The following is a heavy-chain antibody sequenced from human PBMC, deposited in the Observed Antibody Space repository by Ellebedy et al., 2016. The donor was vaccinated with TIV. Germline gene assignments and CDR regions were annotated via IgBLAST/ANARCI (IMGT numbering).Heavy chain of an antibody. D-gene: IGHD3-22*01. CDR1: GFNFDDYA. J-gene: IGHJ2*01. CDR2: ISWNSGSV. CDR3: VKDKSVSGFSFWFFDL. Sequence: SLKISXAASGFNFDDYAMHWVRQAPGKDLEWVSGISWNSGSVNYADSVKGRFTFSRDNVNDSLHLQMNSLRPEDTAFYYCVKDKSVSGFSFWFFDLWGRGTLVTVSS. V-gene: IGHV3-9*01.